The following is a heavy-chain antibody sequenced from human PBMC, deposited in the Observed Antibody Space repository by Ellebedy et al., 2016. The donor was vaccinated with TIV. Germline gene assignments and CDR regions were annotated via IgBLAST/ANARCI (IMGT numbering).Heavy chain of an antibody. CDR2: MSYDGINK. J-gene: IGHJ4*02. V-gene: IGHV3-30-3*01. Sequence: GGSLRLSCAASGFTFSSYALHWIRQAPGEGLEWVAAMSYDGINKYYAESVKGRFTISRDNSKNTLYLQMNSLRAEDSAVYYCAREYEEYYFDYWGQGTLVTVSS. CDR3: AREYEEYYFDY. D-gene: IGHD3-10*01. CDR1: GFTFSSYA.